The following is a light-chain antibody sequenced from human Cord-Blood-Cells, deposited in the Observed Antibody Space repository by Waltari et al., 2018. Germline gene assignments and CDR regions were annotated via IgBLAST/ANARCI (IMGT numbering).Light chain of an antibody. Sequence: QSALTQPRPASGSPGQSVTISCTGTSSDVGGYTYVSWYQQHPGKAPKLMLYDVSKRPSGGPERFSGSQSGNTASLPMSGLQHEDEADYYCCSYAGSYTWLFGGGTELTVL. CDR3: CSYAGSYTWL. J-gene: IGLJ3*02. V-gene: IGLV2-11*02. CDR2: DVS. CDR1: SSDVGGYTY.